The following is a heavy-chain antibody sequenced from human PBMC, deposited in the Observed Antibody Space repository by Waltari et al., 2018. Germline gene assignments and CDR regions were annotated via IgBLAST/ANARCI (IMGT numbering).Heavy chain of an antibody. CDR3: ARTNEEWLDYYFYYYLDV. CDR2: ITNSGETV. CDR1: GFTFGYDY. J-gene: IGHJ6*03. Sequence: QERLVESGGGLVKPGGSLRLSCAASGFTFGYDYMSWIRQSPGKGLEWISYITNSGETVYYSDSAGGRFTVSRDNARNSLYLHMTSLRAEDTTVYYCARTNEEWLDYYFYYYLDVWGRGTAVTVSS. D-gene: IGHD5-12*01. V-gene: IGHV3-11*04.